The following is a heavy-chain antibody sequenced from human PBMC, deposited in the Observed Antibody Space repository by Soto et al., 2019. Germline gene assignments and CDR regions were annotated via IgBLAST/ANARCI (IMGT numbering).Heavy chain of an antibody. V-gene: IGHV1-69*13. Sequence: SGKVSCKTSGGSFSNYAISWVRQAPGQGLEWMGAIIPMFGTANYAQMFQGRVTITADESTNTAYMEVSSLRSEDSAVYYCARGATVTREYFYGMDVWDQGTTVTVSS. CDR3: ARGATVTREYFYGMDV. CDR2: IIPMFGTA. D-gene: IGHD4-4*01. CDR1: GGSFSNYA. J-gene: IGHJ6*02.